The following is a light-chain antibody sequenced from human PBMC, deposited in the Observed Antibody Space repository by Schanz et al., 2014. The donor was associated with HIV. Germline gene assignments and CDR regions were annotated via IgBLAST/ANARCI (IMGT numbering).Light chain of an antibody. CDR2: DVS. V-gene: IGLV2-14*01. Sequence: QSVLAQPLSVSGAPGQRVTISCTGTSSDVGGYNYVSWYQQHPGKAPKLMIYDVSNRPSGVSNRFSGSKSGNTASLTISGLQAEDEADYYCCSYAGTTTFVVFGGGTKLTVL. J-gene: IGLJ2*01. CDR1: SSDVGGYNY. CDR3: CSYAGTTTFVV.